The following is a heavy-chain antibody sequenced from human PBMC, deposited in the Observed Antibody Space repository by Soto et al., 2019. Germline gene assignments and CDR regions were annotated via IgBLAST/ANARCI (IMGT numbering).Heavy chain of an antibody. D-gene: IGHD2-2*01. V-gene: IGHV3-23*01. CDR2: ISGSGDTT. Sequence: EVQLMESGGGLVQPGGSLRLSCAASRFTFSDYAMSWVRQAPGKGLEWVSAISGSGDTTYYADSVKGRFTVSRGNPQNTLYLHMNSLRVEYTAVYYCSKDGRPSSFSLYYNGMDVWGQGTTVTVSS. CDR3: SKDGRPSSFSLYYNGMDV. J-gene: IGHJ6*02. CDR1: RFTFSDYA.